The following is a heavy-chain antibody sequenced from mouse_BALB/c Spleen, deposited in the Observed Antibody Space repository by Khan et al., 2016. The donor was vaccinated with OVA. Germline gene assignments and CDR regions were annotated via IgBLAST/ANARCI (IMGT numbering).Heavy chain of an antibody. CDR1: GDSVTNGY. J-gene: IGHJ2*01. CDR2: ISYSGNT. D-gene: IGHD2-14*01. V-gene: IGHV3-8*02. CDR3: ARGTDYFFDC. Sequence: EVQLQESGPSLVKPSQTLSLTCSVTGDSVTNGYWNWIRKFPGNSLEFMGYISYSGNTYYNPPLTSRISITRDTFTNHYYLQFNSVTADETATFYCARGTDYFFDCGGQGTIPTVSA.